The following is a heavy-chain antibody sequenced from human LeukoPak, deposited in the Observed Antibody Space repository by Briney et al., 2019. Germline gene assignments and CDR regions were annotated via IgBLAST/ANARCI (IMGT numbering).Heavy chain of an antibody. CDR2: INPSGSST. Sequence: ASVKVSCKASGYTFTSHYMHWVRQAPGQGLEWMGLINPSGSSTLYAQKFQGRVTMTRDMSTTTDYKELSSLRSEDTAVYYCARDNSVGDIAWWFDPWGQGTLVTVSS. CDR3: ARDNSVGDIAWWFDP. V-gene: IGHV1-46*01. CDR1: GYTFTSHY. D-gene: IGHD3-16*02. J-gene: IGHJ5*02.